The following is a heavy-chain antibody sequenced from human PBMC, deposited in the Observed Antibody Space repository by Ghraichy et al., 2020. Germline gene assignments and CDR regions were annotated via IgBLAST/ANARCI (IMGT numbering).Heavy chain of an antibody. J-gene: IGHJ4*02. CDR3: ARGGRSTFWDY. CDR2: ISYSVGSA. V-gene: IGHV3-23*01. D-gene: IGHD2/OR15-2a*01. CDR1: GFTFNIYD. Sequence: GGSLRLSCAASGFTFNIYDMTWVRQAPGKGLEWVSTISYSVGSAYYADAVRGRFTISRDNSKNTLYLQVKSLRAEDTAFYYCARGGRSTFWDYWGRGTLVTVSS.